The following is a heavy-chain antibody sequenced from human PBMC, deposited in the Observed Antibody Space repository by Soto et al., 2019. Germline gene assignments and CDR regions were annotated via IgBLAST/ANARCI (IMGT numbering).Heavy chain of an antibody. CDR2: IYYSGST. CDR3: AREARSYYGSGSYYNGIGY. V-gene: IGHV4-61*01. D-gene: IGHD3-10*01. J-gene: IGHJ4*02. Sequence: SETLSLTCTVSGGSVSSGSYYWSWIRQPPGKGLEWIGYIYYSGSTNYNPSLKSRVTISVDTSKNQFSLKLSSVTAADTAVYYCAREARSYYGSGSYYNGIGYWGQGTLVTVSS. CDR1: GGSVSSGSYY.